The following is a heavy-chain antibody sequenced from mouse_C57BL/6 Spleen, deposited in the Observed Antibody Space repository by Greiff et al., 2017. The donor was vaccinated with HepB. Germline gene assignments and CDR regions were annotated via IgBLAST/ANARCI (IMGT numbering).Heavy chain of an antibody. V-gene: IGHV1-82*01. D-gene: IGHD2-5*01. J-gene: IGHJ2*01. CDR3: ARVGYSNGFDY. CDR1: GYAFSSSW. Sequence: QVQLQQSGPELVKPGASVKISCKASGYAFSSSWMNWVKQRPGKGLEWIGRIYPGDGDTNYNGKFKGKATLTADKSSSTAYMQLSSLTSEDSAVYFCARVGYSNGFDYWGQGTTLTVSS. CDR2: IYPGDGDT.